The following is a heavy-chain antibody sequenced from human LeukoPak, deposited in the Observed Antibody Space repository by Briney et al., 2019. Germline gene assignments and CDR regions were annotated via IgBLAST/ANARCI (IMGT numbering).Heavy chain of an antibody. J-gene: IGHJ4*02. CDR3: ARHSYERGYSYGGHFDY. Sequence: SETLSLTCAVYGGSFSGYYWSWIRQPPGKGLEWIGEINHSGSTNYNPSLKSRVTISVDTSKNQFSLKLSSVTAADTAVYYCARHSYERGYSYGGHFDYWGQGTLVTVSS. D-gene: IGHD5-18*01. CDR1: GGSFSGYY. V-gene: IGHV4-34*01. CDR2: INHSGST.